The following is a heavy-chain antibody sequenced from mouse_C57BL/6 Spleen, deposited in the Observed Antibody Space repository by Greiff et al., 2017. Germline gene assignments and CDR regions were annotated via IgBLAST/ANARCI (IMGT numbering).Heavy chain of an antibody. CDR3: TRGRNSLHYFDY. V-gene: IGHV5-9-1*02. CDR2: ISSGGDYI. J-gene: IGHJ2*01. CDR1: GFTFSSYA. Sequence: EVHLVESGEGLVKPGGSLKLSCAASGFTFSSYAMSWVRQTPEKRLEWVAYISSGGDYIYYADTVKGRFTISRDNARNTLYLQMSSLKSEDTAMYYCTRGRNSLHYFDYWGQGTTLTVSS. D-gene: IGHD6-2*01.